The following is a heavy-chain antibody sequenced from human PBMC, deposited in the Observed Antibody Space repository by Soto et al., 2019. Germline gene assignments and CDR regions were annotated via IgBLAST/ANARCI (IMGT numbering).Heavy chain of an antibody. D-gene: IGHD1-26*01. CDR1: GYTFTGYY. CDR3: ARAIGLEYNWFDP. V-gene: IGHV1-2*02. Sequence: ASVKVSCKASGYTFTGYYMHWVRQAPGQGLEWMGWINPNSGGTNYAQKFQGRVTMTRDTSISTAYMELSRLRSDDTAVYYCARAIGLEYNWFDPWGQGTLVTVSS. CDR2: INPNSGGT. J-gene: IGHJ5*02.